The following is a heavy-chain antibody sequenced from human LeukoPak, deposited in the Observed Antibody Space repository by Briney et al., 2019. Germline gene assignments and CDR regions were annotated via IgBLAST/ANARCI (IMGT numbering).Heavy chain of an antibody. Sequence: PGGSLRLSCAASGFTFSSYSMSWVRQAPGKGLEWVSSISSSSSYIYYADSVKGRFTISRDNAKNSLYLQMNSLRAEDTAVYYCARDPGAVAGVSHNYFDYWGQGTLVTVSS. CDR3: ARDPGAVAGVSHNYFDY. V-gene: IGHV3-21*01. CDR2: ISSSSSYI. CDR1: GFTFSSYS. J-gene: IGHJ4*02. D-gene: IGHD6-19*01.